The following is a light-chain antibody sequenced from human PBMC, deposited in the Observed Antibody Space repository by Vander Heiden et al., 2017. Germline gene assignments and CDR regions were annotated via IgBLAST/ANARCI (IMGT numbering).Light chain of an antibody. CDR3: SSYTSSSTYV. Sequence: QSAPTHPPSVSGFPGQSTPISCTETSSDVGGYNYDSWYQQHPGKAPKLMIYDVSKRPSGVSNRFSGSKSGNTASLNISGLQAEDEADYYCSSYTSSSTYVFGTGTKVTVL. J-gene: IGLJ1*01. CDR1: SSDVGGYNY. V-gene: IGLV2-14*03. CDR2: DVS.